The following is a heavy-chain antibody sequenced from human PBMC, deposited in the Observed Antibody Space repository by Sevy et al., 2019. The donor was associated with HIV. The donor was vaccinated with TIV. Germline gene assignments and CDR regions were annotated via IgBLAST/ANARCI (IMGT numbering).Heavy chain of an antibody. Sequence: ASVKVSCKASGYTFASYGISWVRQAPGQGLEWMGWVTPYNGHKKYAQKLQGRVTMTTDQSTSTAYMGVRSRRSDDTAVYYCARCLGGLRPWEYNWFDPWGQGTLVTVSS. CDR1: GYTFASYG. CDR3: ARCLGGLRPWEYNWFDP. J-gene: IGHJ5*02. CDR2: VTPYNGHK. V-gene: IGHV1-18*01. D-gene: IGHD1-26*01.